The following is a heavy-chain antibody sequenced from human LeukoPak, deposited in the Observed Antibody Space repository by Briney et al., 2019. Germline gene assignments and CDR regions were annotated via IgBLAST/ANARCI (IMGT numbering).Heavy chain of an antibody. CDR2: IYHSGST. D-gene: IGHD3-3*01. V-gene: IGHV4-38-2*02. CDR1: GYSISSGYY. J-gene: IGHJ5*02. Sequence: TSETLSLTCAVSGYSISSGYYWGWIRQPPGKGLEWIGSIYHSGSTYYNPSLKSRVTISVDTSKNQFSLKLSSVTAADTAVYYCARERALWSGYYSGFDPWGQGTLVTVSS. CDR3: ARERALWSGYYSGFDP.